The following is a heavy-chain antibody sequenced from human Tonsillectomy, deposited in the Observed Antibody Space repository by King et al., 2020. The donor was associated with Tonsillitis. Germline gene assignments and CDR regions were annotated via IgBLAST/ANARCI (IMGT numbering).Heavy chain of an antibody. J-gene: IGHJ3*02. D-gene: IGHD4-23*01. CDR2: TSGDGGST. CDR3: AKAPGRWLHDGFDI. V-gene: IGHV3-43*02. Sequence: VQLVESGGGVVQPGGSLRLSCAASTFTFDDYAMHWVRQAPGKGLEGGSLTSGDGGSTHYADSVKGRFTVSRDNSKNALYLQMNSLRTEDTALYYCAKAPGRWLHDGFDIWGQGTMVTVSS. CDR1: TFTFDDYA.